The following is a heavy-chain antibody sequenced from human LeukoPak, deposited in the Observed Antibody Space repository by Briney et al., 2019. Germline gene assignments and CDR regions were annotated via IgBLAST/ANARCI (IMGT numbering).Heavy chain of an antibody. CDR3: ARGVRLVTIFGVGLLDY. D-gene: IGHD3-3*01. Sequence: SETLSLTCAVYGGSFSGYYWSWICQPPGKGLEWIGEINHSGSTNYNPSLRSRVTISVDASKNQFSLKLSSVTAADTAVYYCARGVRLVTIFGVGLLDYWGQGTLVTVSS. V-gene: IGHV4-34*01. CDR1: GGSFSGYY. CDR2: INHSGST. J-gene: IGHJ4*02.